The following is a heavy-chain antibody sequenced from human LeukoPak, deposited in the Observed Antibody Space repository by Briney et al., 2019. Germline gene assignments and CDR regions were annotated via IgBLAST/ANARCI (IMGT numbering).Heavy chain of an antibody. CDR3: ARHSVGATPFDY. CDR1: GGSISSYY. V-gene: IGHV4-59*08. D-gene: IGHD1-26*01. Sequence: SETLSLTRTVSGGSISSYYWSWIRQPPGKGLEWIGYIYYSGSTNYNPSLKSRDTISVDTSKNQFSLKLSSVTAADTAVYYCARHSVGATPFDYWGQGTLVTVSS. J-gene: IGHJ4*02. CDR2: IYYSGST.